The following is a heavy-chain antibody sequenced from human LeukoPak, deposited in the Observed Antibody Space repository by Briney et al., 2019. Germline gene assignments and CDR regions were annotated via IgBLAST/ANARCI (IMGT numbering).Heavy chain of an antibody. CDR3: ARGFARGFDY. J-gene: IGHJ4*02. V-gene: IGHV3-53*01. D-gene: IGHD6-6*01. Sequence: GGSLRLSCAASEFTVSNNYMSWVRKAPGKGLEWVSVIYSGGTTYYTDSVKGRFTISRDSSKNTLYLQMNSLRAEDTAVYYCARGFARGFDYWGQGTLVTVSS. CDR1: EFTVSNNY. CDR2: IYSGGTT.